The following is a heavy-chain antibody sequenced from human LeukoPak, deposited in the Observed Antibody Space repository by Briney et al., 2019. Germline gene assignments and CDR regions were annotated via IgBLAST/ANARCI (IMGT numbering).Heavy chain of an antibody. CDR2: IYHSGST. V-gene: IGHV4-38-2*02. Sequence: PSETLSLTCTVSGYSISSGYYWGWIRQPPGKGLEWIGSIYHSGSTYYNPSLKSRVTISVDTSKNQISLRLSSVTAADTAVYHCARGWTPDAFDIWGQGTTVIVSS. D-gene: IGHD3/OR15-3a*01. J-gene: IGHJ3*02. CDR1: GYSISSGYY. CDR3: ARGWTPDAFDI.